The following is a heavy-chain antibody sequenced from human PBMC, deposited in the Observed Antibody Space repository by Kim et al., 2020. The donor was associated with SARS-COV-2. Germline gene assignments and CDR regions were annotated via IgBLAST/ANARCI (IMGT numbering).Heavy chain of an antibody. Sequence: GGSLRLSCAASGFTFSSYAMSWVRQAPGKGLEWVSAISGSGGSTYYADSVKGRFTISRDNSKNTLYLQMNSLRAEDTAVYYCAKDHTIIYNSGSYMGDAFDIWGQGTMVTVSS. CDR1: GFTFSSYA. CDR3: AKDHTIIYNSGSYMGDAFDI. V-gene: IGHV3-23*01. J-gene: IGHJ3*02. CDR2: ISGSGGST. D-gene: IGHD1-26*01.